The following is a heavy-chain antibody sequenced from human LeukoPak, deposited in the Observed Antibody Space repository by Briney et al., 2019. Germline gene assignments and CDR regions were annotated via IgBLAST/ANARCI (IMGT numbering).Heavy chain of an antibody. CDR2: ISAYNGNT. CDR1: GYTFTIYG. D-gene: IGHD3-16*02. CDR3: ASTVWVWGSYLPSGSGSPLLAY. Sequence: ASVTLSFNASGYTFTIYGISWVRQAQGQGLELMGWISAYNGNTNYAQKLQGRGTMTTDTSTSTAYMELRSLRSDDTAVYYCASTVWVWGSYLPSGSGSPLLAYWGQGTLVTVSS. J-gene: IGHJ4*02. V-gene: IGHV1-18*01.